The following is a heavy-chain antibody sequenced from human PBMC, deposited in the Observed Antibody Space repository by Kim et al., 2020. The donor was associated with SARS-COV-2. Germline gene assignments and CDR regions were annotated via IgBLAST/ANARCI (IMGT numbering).Heavy chain of an antibody. CDR2: ISGGFST. CDR3: ARDLDSVTAD. D-gene: IGHD4-4*01. CDR1: GFTFSSYV. J-gene: IGHJ4*02. Sequence: GGSLRLSCAASGFTFSSYVMNWVRQAPGKGLEWVSLISGGFSTYYADSMKGRFTISRDNYKNTLYLQMSSLRAEDTAVYYCARDLDSVTADWGQGTLVTVSS. V-gene: IGHV3-23*01.